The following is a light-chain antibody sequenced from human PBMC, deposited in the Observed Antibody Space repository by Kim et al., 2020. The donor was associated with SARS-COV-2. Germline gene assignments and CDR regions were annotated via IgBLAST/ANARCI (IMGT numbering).Light chain of an antibody. CDR1: SSDVGGYNY. J-gene: IGLJ2*01. CDR2: DVS. Sequence: QSLTISCTGTSSDVGGYNYVSWYQQHPGKAPKLVIYDVSNRPSGVSNRFSGSKSGNTASLTISGLQAEDEADYYCSSYTSSSTAVVFGGGTQLTV. CDR3: SSYTSSSTAVV. V-gene: IGLV2-14*03.